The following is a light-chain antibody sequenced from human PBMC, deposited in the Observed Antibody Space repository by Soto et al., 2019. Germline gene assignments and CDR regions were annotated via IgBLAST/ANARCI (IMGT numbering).Light chain of an antibody. V-gene: IGKV1-5*01. CDR2: DAS. CDR3: QQYNSPYT. J-gene: IGKJ2*01. CDR1: QSISDL. Sequence: DIQLTQSPSTLSASVGDRVTITFRASQSISDLLAWYHQKPGKAPKLLIYDASSLESGAPSRFSGSGYGTEFTLTISSLQPDDFATYYCQQYNSPYTFGQGTKVDIK.